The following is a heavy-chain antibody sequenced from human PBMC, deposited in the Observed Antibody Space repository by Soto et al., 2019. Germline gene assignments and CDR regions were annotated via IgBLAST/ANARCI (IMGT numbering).Heavy chain of an antibody. J-gene: IGHJ6*02. Sequence: SDTLSLTCTVSGGSISSYYWSWIRQPPGKGLEWIGYIYYSGSTNYNPSLKSRVTISVDTSKDQFSLKLSSVTAADTAVYYCARDRLSGMDVWGQGTTVTVSS. V-gene: IGHV4-59*01. CDR1: GGSISSYY. D-gene: IGHD5-12*01. CDR3: ARDRLSGMDV. CDR2: IYYSGST.